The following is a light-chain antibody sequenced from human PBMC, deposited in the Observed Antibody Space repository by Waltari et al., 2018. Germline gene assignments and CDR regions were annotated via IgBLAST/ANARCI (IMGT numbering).Light chain of an antibody. CDR2: DVS. CDR3: SSYTSSSPYV. Sequence: QSALTQPASVSGSPGQSLTISCPGTSSDVGGYNYVSWYQQHPGKAPKLMIYDVSKRPSGVSNRFSGSKSGNTASLTISGLQAEDEADYYCSSYTSSSPYVFGTGTKVTVL. J-gene: IGLJ1*01. V-gene: IGLV2-14*01. CDR1: SSDVGGYNY.